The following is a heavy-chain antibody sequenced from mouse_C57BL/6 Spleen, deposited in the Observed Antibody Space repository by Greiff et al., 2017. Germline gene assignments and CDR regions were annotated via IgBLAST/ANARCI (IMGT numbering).Heavy chain of an antibody. CDR1: GYTFTSYW. CDR2: IYPSDSET. J-gene: IGHJ3*01. Sequence: VQLQQPGAELVRPGSSVKLSCKASGYTFTSYWMDWVKQRPGQGLEWIGNIYPSDSETHYNQKFKDKATLTVDKSSSTAYMQLSSLTSEDSAVYYCARVGDYDAWFAYWGQGTLVTVSA. V-gene: IGHV1-61*01. D-gene: IGHD2-4*01. CDR3: ARVGDYDAWFAY.